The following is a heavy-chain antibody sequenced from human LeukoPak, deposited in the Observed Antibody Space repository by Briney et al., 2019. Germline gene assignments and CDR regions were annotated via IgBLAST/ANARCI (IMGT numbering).Heavy chain of an antibody. J-gene: IGHJ4*02. Sequence: PGGSLRLSCAASGFTFSSYNMNWIRQPPGKGLEWIGSIYYSGTTYYKPSPKSRVTISVDTSKNQFSLKLSSVTAADTAVYFCARHRYISGWSPIDYWGQGTLVTVSS. CDR2: IYYSGTT. V-gene: IGHV4-39*01. CDR1: GFTFSSYN. D-gene: IGHD6-19*01. CDR3: ARHRYISGWSPIDY.